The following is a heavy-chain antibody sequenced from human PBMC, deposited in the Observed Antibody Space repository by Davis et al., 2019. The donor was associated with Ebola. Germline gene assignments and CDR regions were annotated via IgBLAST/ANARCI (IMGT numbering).Heavy chain of an antibody. CDR2: IRSKANSYAT. D-gene: IGHD6-19*01. J-gene: IGHJ4*02. CDR1: GFTFSGSA. Sequence: GESLKISCASSGFTFSGSAMPWVRQASGKGLEWVGRIRSKANSYATAYAASVKGRFTISRDDSKNTAYLQMNSLKTEDTAVYYCTSQALSGWYDYWGQGTLVTVSS. V-gene: IGHV3-73*01. CDR3: TSQALSGWYDY.